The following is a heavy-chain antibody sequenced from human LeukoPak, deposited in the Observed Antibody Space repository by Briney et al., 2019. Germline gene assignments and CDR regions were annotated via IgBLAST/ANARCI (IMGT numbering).Heavy chain of an antibody. CDR2: ISGRDYST. V-gene: IGHV3-23*01. D-gene: IGHD6-19*01. CDR3: AKPLGAVAGGDYDS. J-gene: IGHJ5*01. CDR1: GFTFSTYA. Sequence: PGGSLRLSCVASGFTFSTYAMSWVRQSPGKGLECVSTISGRDYSTFYADSVKGRFTISRDNSKNTLYLEMGRLRAEDSAVYYCAKPLGAVAGGDYDSWGHGTLVTVSS.